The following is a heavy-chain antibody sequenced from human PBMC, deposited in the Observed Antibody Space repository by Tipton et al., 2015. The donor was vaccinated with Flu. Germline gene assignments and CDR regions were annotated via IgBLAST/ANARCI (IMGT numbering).Heavy chain of an antibody. CDR3: ARVDSSGYYPGH. CDR1: GGSISSYY. V-gene: IGHV4-59*12. D-gene: IGHD3-22*01. CDR2: IYYSGST. Sequence: LSLTCTVSGGSISSYYWSWIRQPPGKGLEWIGYIYYSGSTNSNPSLKSRVTISVDTSTNQFSLKLSSVTAADRAVYYCARVDSSGYYPGHWGQGTLVTVSS. J-gene: IGHJ4*02.